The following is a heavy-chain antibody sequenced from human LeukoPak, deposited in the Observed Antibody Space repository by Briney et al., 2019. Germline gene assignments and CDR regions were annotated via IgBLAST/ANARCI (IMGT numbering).Heavy chain of an antibody. V-gene: IGHV3-23*01. CDR3: AKDGPRIAAAGTHYMDV. CDR1: GFTFSSYG. CDR2: ISGSGGST. J-gene: IGHJ6*03. Sequence: GGSLRLSCAASGFTFSSYGMSWVRQAPGKGLEWVSAISGSGGSTYYADSVKGRFTISRDNSKNTLYLQMNSLRAEDTALYYCAKDGPRIAAAGTHYMDVWGKGTTVTIS. D-gene: IGHD6-13*01.